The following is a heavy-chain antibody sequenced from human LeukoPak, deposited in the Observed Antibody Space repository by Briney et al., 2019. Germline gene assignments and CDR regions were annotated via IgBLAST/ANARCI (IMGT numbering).Heavy chain of an antibody. CDR2: INSDGSDT. Sequence: GGSLRLPCAASGFTFSNYWMHWVRQAPGEGLVWVSRINSDGSDTSYADSVKGRFTVSRDNAKNTLYLEMNSLRTDDTAVYHCVVWIAVAATDHWGQGTLVTVSS. CDR1: GFTFSNYW. D-gene: IGHD6-19*01. V-gene: IGHV3-74*01. J-gene: IGHJ4*02. CDR3: VVWIAVAATDH.